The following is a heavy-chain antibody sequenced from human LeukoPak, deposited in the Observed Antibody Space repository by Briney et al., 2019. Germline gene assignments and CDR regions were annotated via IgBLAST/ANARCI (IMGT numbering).Heavy chain of an antibody. CDR3: VKDLSYESSGSVFEY. J-gene: IGHJ4*02. D-gene: IGHD3-22*01. CDR2: TYARRGIT. CDR1: GFNISVHY. Sequence: GGSLRLSCAASGFNISVHYISWVRQAPGKGPEWVSVTYARRGITFYADSVKGRFTISRDNSKDSLYLQINTLRSEDTAFYYCVKDLSYESSGSVFEYWGQGTLVTVSS. V-gene: IGHV3-43*02.